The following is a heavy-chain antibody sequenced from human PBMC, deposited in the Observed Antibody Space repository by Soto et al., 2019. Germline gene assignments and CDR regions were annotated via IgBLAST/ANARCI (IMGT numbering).Heavy chain of an antibody. CDR3: ARNLNGYCYWDY. J-gene: IGHJ4*02. Sequence: PGGSLRLSCAASGFTLRSYWMHWVRQAPGGGLVWVSRIDGSGSNTFYADSVKGRFTISRDNAKNTLYLQMNNLSPEDTSVYYCARNLNGYCYWDYCGQGNFVTVSS. CDR1: GFTLRSYW. V-gene: IGHV3-74*01. D-gene: IGHD2-2*03. CDR2: IDGSGSNT.